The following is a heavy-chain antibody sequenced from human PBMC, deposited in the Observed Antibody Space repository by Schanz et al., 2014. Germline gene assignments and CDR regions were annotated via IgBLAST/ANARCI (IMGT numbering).Heavy chain of an antibody. CDR3: VKTDAGWRFDD. J-gene: IGHJ4*02. D-gene: IGHD6-19*01. CDR2: IKSQFDGETA. V-gene: IGHV3-15*05. Sequence: EVQLEESGGGLVKPGGSLTLSCAASRLNFNNAWMHWVRQAPGKGLEWVGRIKSQFDGETADYGAAVRGRFTISRDNSRNTVYLQMNNVGDDDTGTYYCVKTDAGWRFDDWGRGTLVTVSS. CDR1: RLNFNNAW.